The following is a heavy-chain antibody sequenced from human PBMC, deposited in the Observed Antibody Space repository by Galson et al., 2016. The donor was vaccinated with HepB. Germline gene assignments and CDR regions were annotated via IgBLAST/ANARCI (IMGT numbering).Heavy chain of an antibody. Sequence: SLRLSCAASGFTFYGYAMHWVRQAPGKGLVWVALTSANGTNEKYHDSVKGRFIISRDNTKNTVYLQMNSLRVEDTAVYFCTRTQRAYRYVGIDYWSHGTLVIVSS. CDR3: TRTQRAYRYVGIDY. D-gene: IGHD5-18*01. CDR1: GFTFYGYA. CDR2: TSANGTNE. J-gene: IGHJ4*01. V-gene: IGHV3-30*03.